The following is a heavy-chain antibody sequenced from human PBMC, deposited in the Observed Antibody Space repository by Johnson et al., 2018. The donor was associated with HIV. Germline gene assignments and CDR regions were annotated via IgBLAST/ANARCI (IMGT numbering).Heavy chain of an antibody. CDR1: GITVSSNY. V-gene: IGHV3-66*02. CDR2: IFTVGDV. Sequence: VLLVESGGGLAQPGGSLRLSCAASGITVSSNYMSWVRQAPGKGLEWVSVIFTVGDVYYADSVKGRFTISRDNSKNTLYLQMNSLRAEDTAVYYCARDRGYYDSSGGDAFDIWGQGTMVTVSS. CDR3: ARDRGYYDSSGGDAFDI. D-gene: IGHD3-22*01. J-gene: IGHJ3*02.